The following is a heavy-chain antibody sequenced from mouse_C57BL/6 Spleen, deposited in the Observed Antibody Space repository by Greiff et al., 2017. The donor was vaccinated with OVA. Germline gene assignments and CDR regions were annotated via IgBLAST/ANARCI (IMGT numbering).Heavy chain of an antibody. CDR1: GYTFTSYW. Sequence: VQLQQPGAELVMPGASVKLSCKASGYTFTSYWMHWVKQRPGQGLEWIGEIDPSDSYTNYNQKFKGKSTLTVDKSSSTAYMQLSSLTSEDSAVYYCARERGSTMVRHAWFAYWGQGTLVTVSA. V-gene: IGHV1-69*01. CDR3: ARERGSTMVRHAWFAY. D-gene: IGHD2-1*01. J-gene: IGHJ3*01. CDR2: IDPSDSYT.